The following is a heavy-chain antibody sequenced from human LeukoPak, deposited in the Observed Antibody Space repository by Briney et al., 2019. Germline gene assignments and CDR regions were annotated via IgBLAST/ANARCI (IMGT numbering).Heavy chain of an antibody. V-gene: IGHV4-59*01. J-gene: IGHJ4*02. Sequence: PSETLSLTCTVSGGSTSSYYWSWIRQPPGKELELIGYISYSGSTNSNPSLKSRVTISVDTSRNQFSLKLSSVTAADTAVYYCARGRLGGSGSYYNVLDYWGQGTLVTVSS. D-gene: IGHD3-10*01. CDR2: ISYSGST. CDR3: ARGRLGGSGSYYNVLDY. CDR1: GGSTSSYY.